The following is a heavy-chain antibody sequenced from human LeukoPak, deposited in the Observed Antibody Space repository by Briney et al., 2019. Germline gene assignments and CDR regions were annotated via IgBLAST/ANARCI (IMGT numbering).Heavy chain of an antibody. CDR3: ARGGYMSNWFEH. V-gene: IGHV3-9*01. CDR2: ISWNSGSI. J-gene: IGHJ5*02. D-gene: IGHD5-12*01. Sequence: GRSLRLSCAASGFTFDDYAMHWVRQAPGKGLEWVSGISWNSGSIGYADSVKGRFTISRDNAKNSLYLQMNSLRAEDTAVYYCARGGYMSNWFEHWGQGTPVTVSS. CDR1: GFTFDDYA.